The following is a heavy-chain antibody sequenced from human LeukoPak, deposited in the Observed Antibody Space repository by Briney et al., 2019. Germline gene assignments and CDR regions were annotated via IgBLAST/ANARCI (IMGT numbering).Heavy chain of an antibody. D-gene: IGHD3-3*01. V-gene: IGHV4-34*01. Sequence: PSETLSLTCAVYGGSFSGYYWSWIRQPPGKGLEWLGEINHSGSTNFNPSLKSRVTISVATSKNQFSLKLSSVTAADTAVYYCARRVGYYDFWSGYYTGHFDYWGQGTLVTVSS. CDR3: ARRVGYYDFWSGYYTGHFDY. CDR2: INHSGST. CDR1: GGSFSGYY. J-gene: IGHJ4*02.